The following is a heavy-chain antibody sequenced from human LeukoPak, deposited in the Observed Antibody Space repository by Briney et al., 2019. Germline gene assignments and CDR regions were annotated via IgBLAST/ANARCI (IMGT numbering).Heavy chain of an antibody. CDR3: ARGMGFLYGMDV. Sequence: SETLSLTCAVSGGSIGSGGYSWRWIQQPPGKGLEWIGYIYHSGSTYYNPSLKSRVTISVDRSKNQFSLKLSSVTAADTAVYYCARGMGFLYGMDVWGQGTTVTVSS. V-gene: IGHV4-30-2*01. J-gene: IGHJ6*02. CDR2: IYHSGST. CDR1: GGSIGSGGYS. D-gene: IGHD2-8*01.